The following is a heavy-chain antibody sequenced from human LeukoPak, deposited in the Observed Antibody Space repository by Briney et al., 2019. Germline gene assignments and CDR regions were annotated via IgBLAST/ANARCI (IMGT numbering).Heavy chain of an antibody. CDR3: ARLSYYDILTGYGEHRWFDP. CDR2: IYYSGST. D-gene: IGHD3-9*01. V-gene: IGHV4-39*01. J-gene: IGHJ5*02. Sequence: PSETLSLTCTVSGGSISSSSYYWGWIRQPPGKGLEWIGSIYYSGSTYYNPSLKSRVTISVDRSKNQFSLKLSSVTAADTAVYYCARLSYYDILTGYGEHRWFDPWGQGTLVTVSS. CDR1: GGSISSSSYY.